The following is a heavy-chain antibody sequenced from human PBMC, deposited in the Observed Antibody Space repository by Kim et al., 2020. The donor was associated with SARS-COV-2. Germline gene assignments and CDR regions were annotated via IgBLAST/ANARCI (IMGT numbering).Heavy chain of an antibody. J-gene: IGHJ4*02. D-gene: IGHD6-13*01. CDR2: ISWNSGSI. CDR3: AKDRAAAGTGSIDY. Sequence: GGSLRLSCAASGFTFDDYAMHWVRQAPGKGLEWVSGISWNSGSIGYADSVKGRFTISRDNAKNSLYLQMNSLRAEDTALYYCAKDRAAAGTGSIDYWGQGTLVTVSS. V-gene: IGHV3-9*01. CDR1: GFTFDDYA.